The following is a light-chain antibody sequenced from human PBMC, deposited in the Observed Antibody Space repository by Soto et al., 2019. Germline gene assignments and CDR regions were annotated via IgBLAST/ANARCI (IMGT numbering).Light chain of an antibody. Sequence: AQFPATLSLSTGERATLSVRASQSVSTNLAWYQQKPGKAPNPLIYDASSLKSGVPARFSGSGSGTEFTLTISSLKPDDFATYYCQQYNTYSTFGQGTRLEIK. CDR2: DAS. CDR1: QSVSTN. J-gene: IGKJ5*01. V-gene: IGKV1-5*01. CDR3: QQYNTYST.